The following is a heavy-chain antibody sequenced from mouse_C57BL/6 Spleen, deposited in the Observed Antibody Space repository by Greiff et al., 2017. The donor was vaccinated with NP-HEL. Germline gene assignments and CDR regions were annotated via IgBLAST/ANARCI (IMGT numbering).Heavy chain of an antibody. D-gene: IGHD2-5*01. V-gene: IGHV10-1*01. Sequence: EVQLVESGGGLVQPTGSLKLSCAASGFSFNTYAMNWVRQAPGKGLEWVARIRSKSNNYATYYADSVKDRFTISRDDSESMLYLQMNNLKTEDTAMYYCVRQGYSNYWYFDVWGTGTTVTVSS. CDR2: IRSKSNNYAT. J-gene: IGHJ1*03. CDR3: VRQGYSNYWYFDV. CDR1: GFSFNTYA.